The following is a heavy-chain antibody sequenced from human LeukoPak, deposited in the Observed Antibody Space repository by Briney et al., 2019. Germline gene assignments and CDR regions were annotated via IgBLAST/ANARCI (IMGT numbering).Heavy chain of an antibody. V-gene: IGHV1-18*01. D-gene: IGHD4-17*01. CDR3: ARGEADYGDYDNAFDI. J-gene: IGHJ3*02. CDR1: GYTFTSYG. Sequence: APVKVSCKASGYTFTSYGISWVRQAPGQGLEWMGWISAYNGNTNYAQKLQGRVTMTTDTSTSTAYMELRSLRSDDTAVYYCARGEADYGDYDNAFDIWGQGTMVTVSS. CDR2: ISAYNGNT.